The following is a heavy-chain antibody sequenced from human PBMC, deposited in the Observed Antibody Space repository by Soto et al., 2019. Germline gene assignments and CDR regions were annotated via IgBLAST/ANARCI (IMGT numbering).Heavy chain of an antibody. V-gene: IGHV3-21*01. CDR1: GFTFSSYS. Sequence: LRLSCAASGFTFSSYSMNWVRQAPGKGLEWVSSISSSSSYIYYADPVKGRFTISRDNAKNSLYLQMNSLRAEDTAVYYCARVGNYDFWSGYYPLYYYYYMDVWGKGTTVTVSS. CDR3: ARVGNYDFWSGYYPLYYYYYMDV. D-gene: IGHD3-3*01. J-gene: IGHJ6*03. CDR2: ISSSSSYI.